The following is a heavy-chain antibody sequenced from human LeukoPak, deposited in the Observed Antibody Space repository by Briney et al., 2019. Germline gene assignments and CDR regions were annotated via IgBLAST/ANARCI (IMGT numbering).Heavy chain of an antibody. D-gene: IGHD3-10*01. CDR2: INSNSGGT. CDR1: GYTFINYS. Sequence: ASVKVSCKASGYTFINYSIHWVRQAPGQGLEWMGRINSNSGGTNYAQNFQGRVTMTRDTSISTAYMEVSGLTSDDTAVYYCARGGSGSGYLYYFDYWGQGTLVSVSS. V-gene: IGHV1-2*06. J-gene: IGHJ4*02. CDR3: ARGGSGSGYLYYFDY.